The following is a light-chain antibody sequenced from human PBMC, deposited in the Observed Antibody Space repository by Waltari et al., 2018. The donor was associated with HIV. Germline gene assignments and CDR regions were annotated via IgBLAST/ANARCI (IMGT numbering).Light chain of an antibody. Sequence: QSVLTQPPSASGTPGQRVTMSCSGSSSNIGRTSVNWYQQLPATAPKLLIYSDNQRPFGVPDRFSGSKSGTSGSVAISGLQSEDEAVYYCASWEDSLNGVVFGGGTKLTVL. CDR3: ASWEDSLNGVV. J-gene: IGLJ2*01. CDR2: SDN. V-gene: IGLV1-44*01. CDR1: SSNIGRTS.